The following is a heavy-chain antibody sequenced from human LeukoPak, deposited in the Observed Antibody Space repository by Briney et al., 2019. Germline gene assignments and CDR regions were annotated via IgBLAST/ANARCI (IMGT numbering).Heavy chain of an antibody. CDR1: GGSISGSSYY. D-gene: IGHD3-9*01. J-gene: IGHJ3*02. V-gene: IGHV4-39*01. CDR3: ASGRFYDILTGYLPGAFDI. Sequence: PSETLSLTCTVSGGSISGSSYYWGWIRQPPGKGLEWIGSIYYSGSTYYNPSLKSRVTISVDTSKNQFSLKLSSVTAADTAVYYCASGRFYDILTGYLPGAFDIWGQGTMVTVSS. CDR2: IYYSGST.